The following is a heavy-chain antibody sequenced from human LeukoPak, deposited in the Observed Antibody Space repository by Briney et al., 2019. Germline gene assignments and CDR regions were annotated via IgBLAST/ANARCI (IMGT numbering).Heavy chain of an antibody. J-gene: IGHJ4*02. CDR1: GFTFSSYD. Sequence: PGGSLRLSCAASGFTFSSYDMSWVRQAPGKGLEWVSVIHSGGATYYADSVKGRFTISRDNSKNTLYLQMNTLRAEDTAVYYCARGRGYGAYDWNDYWGQGTLVTVSS. D-gene: IGHD5-12*01. CDR2: IHSGGAT. V-gene: IGHV3-53*01. CDR3: ARGRGYGAYDWNDY.